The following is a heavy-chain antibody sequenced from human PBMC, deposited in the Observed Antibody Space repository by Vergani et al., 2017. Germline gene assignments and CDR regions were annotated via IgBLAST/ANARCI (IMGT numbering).Heavy chain of an antibody. V-gene: IGHV1-2*02. D-gene: IGHD1-26*01. Sequence: QVQLMQSGPVMKKPGGSMKVSCQASESTFSDYNIHWVRQAPGQGLQWMGWISPKTGDTDYLQRFQDRVTMTKNASTKTVYLKMTRLTSDDTAIYYCAHSWNFGRRDWFDSWGPGTLVTVSS. CDR3: AHSWNFGRRDWFDS. CDR1: ESTFSDYN. J-gene: IGHJ5*01. CDR2: ISPKTGDT.